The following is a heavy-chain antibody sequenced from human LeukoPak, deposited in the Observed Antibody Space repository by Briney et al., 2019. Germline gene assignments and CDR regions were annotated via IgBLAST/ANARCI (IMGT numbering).Heavy chain of an antibody. V-gene: IGHV6-1*01. Sequence: SQTLSLTCAISGDSVSSNSAAWNWIRQSPSRGLEWLGRTYYRSKWYNDYAVSVKSRITINPDTSKNQFSLQLNSVTPEDTAVYYCARVHSIAVVPTDYGMDVWGQGTTVTVSS. CDR3: ARVHSIAVVPTDYGMDV. CDR2: TYYRSKWYN. D-gene: IGHD3-22*01. J-gene: IGHJ6*02. CDR1: GDSVSSNSAA.